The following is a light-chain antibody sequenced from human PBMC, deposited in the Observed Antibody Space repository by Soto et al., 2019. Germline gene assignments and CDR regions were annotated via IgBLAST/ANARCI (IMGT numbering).Light chain of an antibody. V-gene: IGLV2-14*01. J-gene: IGLJ3*02. CDR1: SSDIGAYNY. CDR2: EVS. Sequence: QSALTQPASVSGSPGQSITISCTGTSSDIGAYNYVSWYQQHPGKAPKFMIYEVSYRPSGISSRFSGSKSGNTASLTISRLQTEDEAEYYCSSYTTSATLVFGGGTKLTVL. CDR3: SSYTTSATLV.